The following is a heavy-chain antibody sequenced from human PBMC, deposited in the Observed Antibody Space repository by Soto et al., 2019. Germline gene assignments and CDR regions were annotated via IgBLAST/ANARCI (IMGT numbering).Heavy chain of an antibody. D-gene: IGHD2-15*01. Sequence: SVKVSCKASGCTFSSYAISWVRQAPGQGLEWMGEIIPIFGTANYAHKFHGRVTITADESTSTAYMELSSLRSEDTAVYYCARNGALTYCSGGSCYRTRYSPFDPCRQGTLVNVSS. CDR1: GCTFSSYA. CDR2: IIPIFGTA. J-gene: IGHJ5*02. V-gene: IGHV1-69*13. CDR3: ARNGALTYCSGGSCYRTRYSPFDP.